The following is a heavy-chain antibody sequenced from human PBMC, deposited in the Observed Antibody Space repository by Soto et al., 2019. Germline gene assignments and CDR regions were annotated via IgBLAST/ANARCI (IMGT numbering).Heavy chain of an antibody. J-gene: IGHJ6*02. D-gene: IGHD3-9*01. CDR3: ARDRGDILTGYYIDV. CDR2: LYYSGST. V-gene: IGHV4-31*02. CDR1: GGSISSGGYD. Sequence: PSETLSLTCTVSGGSISSGGYDWSWIRQHPGKDREWIVYLYYSGSTYYNPSLKRRVTISVDTSKNQFSLKLSPVTAADTAVYYCARDRGDILTGYYIDVWGQGTTVTVSS.